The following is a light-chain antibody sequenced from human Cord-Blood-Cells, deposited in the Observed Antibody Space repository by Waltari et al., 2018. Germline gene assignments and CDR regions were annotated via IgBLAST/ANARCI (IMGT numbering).Light chain of an antibody. CDR3: QQYNSYSWT. CDR2: KAS. Sequence: DIQMTQSPSTLSVSVGDRVTITCRASQSISSWLAWYQQKPGKAPKLLIYKASSLESGVPSRFSCSGSGTEFTLTISSLQPDDFATYYCQQYNSYSWTFGQGTKVEIK. J-gene: IGKJ1*01. CDR1: QSISSW. V-gene: IGKV1-5*03.